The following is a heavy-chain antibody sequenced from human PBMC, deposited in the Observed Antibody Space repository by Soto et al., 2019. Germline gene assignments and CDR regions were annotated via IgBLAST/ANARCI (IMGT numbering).Heavy chain of an antibody. CDR3: VRRKVGATNYFD. J-gene: IGHJ4*01. D-gene: IGHD1-26*01. CDR2: VYYTGST. V-gene: IGHV4-59*11. Sequence: SETLSLTCAVSGGSINYHYWSWIRQPPGKGLEWMGYVYYTGSTTYNPSLKSRVTMSVDTSKNQFSLKLNSVTPADTAVSYCVRRKVGATNYFD. CDR1: GGSINYHY.